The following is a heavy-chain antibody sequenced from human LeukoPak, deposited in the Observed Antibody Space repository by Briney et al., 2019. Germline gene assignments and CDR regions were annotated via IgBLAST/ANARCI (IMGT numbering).Heavy chain of an antibody. CDR1: GGSFSGYY. CDR2: IYYSGTT. V-gene: IGHV4-30-4*08. Sequence: SETLSLTCAVYGGSFSGYYWSWIRQPPGKGLEWIGYIYYSGTTYYNPSLKSRVTISVDTSKNQLSLKLSSVTAADTAVYYCARDQTEGWFDPWGQGILVTVSS. J-gene: IGHJ5*02. D-gene: IGHD1-14*01. CDR3: ARDQTEGWFDP.